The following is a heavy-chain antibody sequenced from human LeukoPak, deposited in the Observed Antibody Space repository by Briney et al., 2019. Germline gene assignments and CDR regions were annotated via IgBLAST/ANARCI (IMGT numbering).Heavy chain of an antibody. D-gene: IGHD3-16*01. CDR3: ARDVSAGGTNWFDP. J-gene: IGHJ5*02. CDR2: INPNSGGP. Sequence: VKPSCKASGYTFTAYYINWGRQAPGQGREGMGWINPNSGGPNYAQKVQGRVTMTRDTSISTAYMEMSRLRSDDTAVYYCARDVSAGGTNWFDPWGQGTLVTVSS. V-gene: IGHV1-2*02. CDR1: GYTFTAYY.